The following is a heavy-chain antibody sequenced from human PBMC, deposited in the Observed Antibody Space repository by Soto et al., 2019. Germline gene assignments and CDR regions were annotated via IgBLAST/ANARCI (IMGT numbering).Heavy chain of an antibody. D-gene: IGHD2-15*01. Sequence: QVQLVQSGAEVKKTGSSVKVSCKASGGTFSRYAINWVRQAPGHGLEWMGGIIPLFGTAKYAQKFQGRVTITADESTSTAHMELRSLRSEDTAVYYCARDYGHDCSGGNCYFYFWGQGTLVTVSS. CDR3: ARDYGHDCSGGNCYFYF. J-gene: IGHJ4*02. CDR2: IIPLFGTA. CDR1: GGTFSRYA. V-gene: IGHV1-69*01.